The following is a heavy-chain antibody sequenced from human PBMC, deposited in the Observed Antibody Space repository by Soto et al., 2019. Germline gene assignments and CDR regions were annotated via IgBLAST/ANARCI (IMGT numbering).Heavy chain of an antibody. Sequence: ASVKVSCKVSGYTLTELSMHWVRQAPGKGLEWMGGFDPEDGETIYAQKFQGRVTMTEDTSTDTAYMELSSLRSEDTAVYYCATDSPHYYDILTGYYKRPHGMDVWGQGTTVTVSS. CDR1: GYTLTELS. CDR3: ATDSPHYYDILTGYYKRPHGMDV. J-gene: IGHJ6*02. D-gene: IGHD3-9*01. V-gene: IGHV1-24*01. CDR2: FDPEDGET.